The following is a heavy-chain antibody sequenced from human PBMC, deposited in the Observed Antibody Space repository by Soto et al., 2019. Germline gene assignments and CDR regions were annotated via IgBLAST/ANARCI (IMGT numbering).Heavy chain of an antibody. CDR3: ARAIKPSWLRSQLDY. Sequence: ASVKVSCKASGYTFTSYGISWVRQAPGQGLEWMGWISAYNGNTNYAQKLQGRVTMTTDTSTSTAYMELRSLRSDDTAVYYCARAIKPSWLRSQLDYWGQGTLVTVSS. V-gene: IGHV1-18*01. CDR1: GYTFTSYG. CDR2: ISAYNGNT. J-gene: IGHJ4*02. D-gene: IGHD5-12*01.